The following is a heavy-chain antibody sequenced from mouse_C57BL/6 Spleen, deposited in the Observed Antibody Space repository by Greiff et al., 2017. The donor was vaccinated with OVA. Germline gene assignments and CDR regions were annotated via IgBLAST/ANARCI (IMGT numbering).Heavy chain of an antibody. CDR2: IWSGGST. CDR3: ARKGITTVVGTHYDAMDY. D-gene: IGHD1-1*01. Sequence: VQLQESGPGLVQPSQSLSITCTVSGFSFTSYGVHWVRQSPGKGLEWLGVIWSGGSTDYNAAFIYRLSISKDNSKSQVFFKMISLQADDNAIYYCARKGITTVVGTHYDAMDYWGQGTSVTVSS. V-gene: IGHV2-2*01. CDR1: GFSFTSYG. J-gene: IGHJ4*01.